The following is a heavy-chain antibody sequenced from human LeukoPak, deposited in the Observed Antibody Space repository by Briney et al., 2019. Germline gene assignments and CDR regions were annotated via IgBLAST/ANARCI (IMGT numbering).Heavy chain of an antibody. J-gene: IGHJ4*02. CDR2: IDRDGSRI. Sequence: GGSLRLSCAASGFIFSSYYMTWVRQAPGKGLVWVSRIDRDGSRINYADSVKGRFTISRDNGKNTLFLQMNSLRAEDAAVYYCVRGNDYGGPHYWGQGTLVTVSS. CDR3: VRGNDYGGPHY. V-gene: IGHV3-74*01. D-gene: IGHD4-23*01. CDR1: GFIFSSYY.